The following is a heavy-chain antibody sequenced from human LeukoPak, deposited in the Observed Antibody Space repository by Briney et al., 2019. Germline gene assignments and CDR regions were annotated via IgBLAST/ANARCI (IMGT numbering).Heavy chain of an antibody. CDR1: GFTFSSYA. CDR3: AKDHNWGCSTSCYIFDY. D-gene: IGHD2-2*02. Sequence: QSGGSLRLSCAASGFTFSSYAMSWVRQAPGKGLEWVSAISGSGGSTYYADSVKGRFTISRDNSKNTLYLQMNSLRAEDTAVYYCAKDHNWGCSTSCYIFDYWGRGTLVTVSS. J-gene: IGHJ4*02. CDR2: ISGSGGST. V-gene: IGHV3-23*01.